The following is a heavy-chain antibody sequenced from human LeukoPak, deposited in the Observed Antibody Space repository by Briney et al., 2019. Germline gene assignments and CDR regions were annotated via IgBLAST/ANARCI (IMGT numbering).Heavy chain of an antibody. CDR2: LKQDGSEK. D-gene: IGHD2-21*02. Sequence: GGSLRLSCAASTFSFSYYCIRWVRLAPGKGLEWVANLKQDGSEKDYVDSVKGRFTISRDNAKNSLYLQMNSLRVEDTAVYYCARIGGDTYYFDYWGQGTLVTVSS. V-gene: IGHV3-7*01. J-gene: IGHJ4*02. CDR1: TFSFSYYC. CDR3: ARIGGDTYYFDY.